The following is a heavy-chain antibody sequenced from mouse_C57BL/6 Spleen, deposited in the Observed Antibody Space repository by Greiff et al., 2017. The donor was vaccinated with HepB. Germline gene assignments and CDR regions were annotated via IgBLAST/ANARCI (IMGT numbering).Heavy chain of an antibody. CDR3: ARGYGSSHYFDY. V-gene: IGHV1-59*01. J-gene: IGHJ2*01. CDR1: GYTFTSYW. CDR2: IDPSDSYT. D-gene: IGHD1-1*01. Sequence: QVQLQQPGAELVRPGTSVKLSCKASGYTFTSYWMHWVKQRPGQGLEWIGVIDPSDSYTNYNQKFKGKATLTVDTSSSTAYMQLSSLTSEDSAVYYCARGYGSSHYFDYWGQGTTLTVSS.